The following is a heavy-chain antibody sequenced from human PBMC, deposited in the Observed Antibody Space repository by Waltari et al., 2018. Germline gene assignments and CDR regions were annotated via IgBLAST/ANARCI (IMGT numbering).Heavy chain of an antibody. CDR3: ARDAYYYDSSGYYKDDY. CDR2: IIPILGTA. D-gene: IGHD3-22*01. Sequence: QVQLVQSGAEVKKPGSSVKVSCKASGGTFSSYAISWVRQAPGQGLEWMGGIIPILGTANYAQKFQGRVTITADESTSTAYMELSSLRSEDTAVYYCARDAYYYDSSGYYKDDYWGQGTLVIVSS. J-gene: IGHJ4*02. V-gene: IGHV1-69*13. CDR1: GGTFSSYA.